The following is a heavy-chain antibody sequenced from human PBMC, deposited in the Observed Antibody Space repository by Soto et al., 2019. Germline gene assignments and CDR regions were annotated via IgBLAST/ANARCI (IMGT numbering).Heavy chain of an antibody. J-gene: IGHJ4*02. V-gene: IGHV1-8*01. CDR2: MNPNSGNT. Sequence: QVQLVQSGAEVKKPGASVKVSCKASGYTFTSYDINWVRQATGQGLEWMGWMNPNSGNTGYAQKFQGRVTMTRNTSISTAYMELSSRRSEDTAVYYCATEAVGGYGDYYDYWGQGTLVTVSS. D-gene: IGHD4-17*01. CDR1: GYTFTSYD. CDR3: ATEAVGGYGDYYDY.